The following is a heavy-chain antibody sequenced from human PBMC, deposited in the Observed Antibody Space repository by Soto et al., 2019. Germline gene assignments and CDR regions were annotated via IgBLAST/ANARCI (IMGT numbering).Heavy chain of an antibody. CDR3: ARGSHNWNSREFYFYYNLDV. CDR2: IWYDASNK. J-gene: IGHJ6*02. Sequence: QVHLVESGGGVVQPGRSLRLSCAASGFSFSDYGMHWVRQAQGKGLEWVALIWYDASNKYYEDSVKGRFTISRDNSKNTLFLQMNSLRAEDTAVYYCARGSHNWNSREFYFYYNLDVWGQGTTVTVSS. CDR1: GFSFSDYG. V-gene: IGHV3-33*01. D-gene: IGHD1-20*01.